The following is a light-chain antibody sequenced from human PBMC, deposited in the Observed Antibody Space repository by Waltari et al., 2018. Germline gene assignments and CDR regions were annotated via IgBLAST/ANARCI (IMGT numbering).Light chain of an antibody. CDR1: QSVSNS. J-gene: IGKJ5*01. CDR3: QQYNNWPPIT. CDR2: SAS. V-gene: IGKV3D-15*01. Sequence: EIVMTQSPPTLSVSPGERDTLPCRASQSVSNSLAWYQHRPGRAPRLLIHSASTRAPGIPARFSGSGSETEFTLTISNLQSEDFALYYCQQYNNWPPITFGQGTRLEIK.